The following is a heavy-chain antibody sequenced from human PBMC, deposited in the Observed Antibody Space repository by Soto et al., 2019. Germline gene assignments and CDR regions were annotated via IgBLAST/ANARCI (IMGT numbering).Heavy chain of an antibody. CDR2: ISGSGGST. J-gene: IGHJ6*02. V-gene: IGHV3-23*01. Sequence: PGGSLRLSCAASGFTFSSYAMSGVRQAPGKGLEWVSAISGSGGSTYYADSVKGRFTISRDNSKNTLYLQMNSLRAEGTAVYYCAKAIGRYCSSTSCYSSYYYYYYGMDVWGQGTTVTVSS. D-gene: IGHD2-2*02. CDR1: GFTFSSYA. CDR3: AKAIGRYCSSTSCYSSYYYYYYGMDV.